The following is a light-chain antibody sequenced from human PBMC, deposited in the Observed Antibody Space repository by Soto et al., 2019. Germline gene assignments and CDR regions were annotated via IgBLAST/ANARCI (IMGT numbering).Light chain of an antibody. CDR1: QTVLKNY. V-gene: IGKV3-20*01. J-gene: IGKJ1*01. CDR2: GAS. CDR3: HQYATSPQT. Sequence: EIVLTQSPGTLSLSPGERATLSCRASQTVLKNYLAWYQQKPGRAPRLLIYGASSRATGIPDRFTGSGSGTDFTLRISRLEPEDFAVYYCHQYATSPQTFGQGTKVEIK.